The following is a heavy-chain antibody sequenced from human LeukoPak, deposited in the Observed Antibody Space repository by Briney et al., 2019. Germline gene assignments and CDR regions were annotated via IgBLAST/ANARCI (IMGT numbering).Heavy chain of an antibody. V-gene: IGHV4-59*12. D-gene: IGHD3-3*01. CDR3: ARVRFLEWLWFDP. J-gene: IGHJ5*02. Sequence: SETLSLTCTVSGGSISTYYWSWIRQPPGRGLEWIGYIYYSGSTNYNPSLKSRVTISVDTSKNQFSLKLSSVTAADTAVYCCARVRFLEWLWFDPWGQGTLVTVSS. CDR2: IYYSGST. CDR1: GGSISTYY.